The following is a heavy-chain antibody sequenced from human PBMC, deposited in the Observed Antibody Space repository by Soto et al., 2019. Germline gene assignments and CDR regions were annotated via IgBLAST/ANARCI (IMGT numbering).Heavy chain of an antibody. CDR1: GFPLITYG. CDR2: ITGTGGNT. CDR3: ARIRGYWYGLDV. V-gene: IGHV3-23*01. J-gene: IGHJ6*02. Sequence: VRLSCAGSGFPLITYGITWVRQAPGKGLEWVSAITGTGGNTYYVDSVKGRFTSSRDNSKNMLYLQVNSLRVEDTAVYYCARIRGYWYGLDVWGQGTTVTVSS.